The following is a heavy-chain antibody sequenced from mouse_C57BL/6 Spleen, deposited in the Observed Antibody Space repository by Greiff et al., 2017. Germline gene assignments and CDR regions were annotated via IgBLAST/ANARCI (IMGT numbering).Heavy chain of an antibody. D-gene: IGHD2-3*01. CDR3: ARWDDGNY. V-gene: IGHV1-55*01. CDR1: GYTFTSYW. Sequence: VQLQQPGAGLVTPGASVSMSCTVSGYTFTSYWLTWVKQRPGQGLEWIGDIYPGSGSTNYNEKFKSKATLTVDTSSSTAYMQLSSLTSEDSAVYYCARWDDGNYWGQGTTLTVSS. J-gene: IGHJ2*01. CDR2: IYPGSGST.